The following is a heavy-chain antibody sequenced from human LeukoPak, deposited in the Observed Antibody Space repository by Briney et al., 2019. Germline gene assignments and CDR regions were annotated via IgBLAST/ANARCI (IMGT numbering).Heavy chain of an antibody. CDR1: GYTFTNYD. CDR2: MNPNSGNT. V-gene: IGHV1-8*02. J-gene: IGHJ4*02. Sequence: GALVKVSCKASGYTFTNYDINWVRQATGQGLEWMGWMNPNSGNTGYAQKFQGRVTMTRDMSTSTVYMELSSLTSEDMAIYYCAKYGLSPYFDYWGQGTLVTVSS. D-gene: IGHD4-17*01. CDR3: AKYGLSPYFDY.